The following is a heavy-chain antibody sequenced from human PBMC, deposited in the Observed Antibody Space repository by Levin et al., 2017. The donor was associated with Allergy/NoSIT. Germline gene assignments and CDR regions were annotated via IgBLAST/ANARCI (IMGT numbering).Heavy chain of an antibody. CDR3: AKGFHDAFDV. CDR2: INGTGGAA. Sequence: GGSLRLSCVGSGFTFSRYAMSWVRQAPGKGLEWVSYINGTGGAAFYADSVKGRFTISRDNSKNTLYLQLTRLRVEDTAVYYCAKGFHDAFDVWGQGTMVTVSS. CDR1: GFTFSRYA. D-gene: IGHD2-21*01. J-gene: IGHJ3*01. V-gene: IGHV3-23*01.